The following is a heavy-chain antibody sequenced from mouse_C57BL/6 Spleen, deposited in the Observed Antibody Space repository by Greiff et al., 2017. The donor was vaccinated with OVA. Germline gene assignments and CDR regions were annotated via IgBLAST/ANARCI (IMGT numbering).Heavy chain of an antibody. J-gene: IGHJ2*01. Sequence: VQLQQSGAELVKPGASVTISCKASGYAFSSYWMNWVKQRPGQGLEWIGQIYPGDGDTNYNGKFKGKATLPADKSSSTAYMQLSSLTSEDSAVYFCERGAGQLRRPDYWGQGTTLTVSS. CDR3: ERGAGQLRRPDY. V-gene: IGHV1-80*01. CDR2: IYPGDGDT. CDR1: GYAFSSYW. D-gene: IGHD3-2*02.